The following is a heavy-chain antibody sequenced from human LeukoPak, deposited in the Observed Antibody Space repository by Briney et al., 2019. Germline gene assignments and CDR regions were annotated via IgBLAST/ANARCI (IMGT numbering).Heavy chain of an antibody. D-gene: IGHD5-24*01. V-gene: IGHV1-69*05. Sequence: SVKVSCKASGGTFSSYAISWVRQAPGQGLEWMGGIIPIFGTANYAQKFQGRVTITTDESTSTAYMELSSLRSEDTAVYYCAGSRDGYGGYYYYMDVWGKGTTVTVSS. J-gene: IGHJ6*03. CDR2: IIPIFGTA. CDR3: AGSRDGYGGYYYYMDV. CDR1: GGTFSSYA.